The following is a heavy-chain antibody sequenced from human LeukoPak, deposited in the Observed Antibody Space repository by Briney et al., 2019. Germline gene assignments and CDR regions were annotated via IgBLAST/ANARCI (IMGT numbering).Heavy chain of an antibody. V-gene: IGHV4-39*07. J-gene: IGHJ6*03. CDR3: ARGPGSRLQYYYYYYYMDV. CDR2: IYYSGTT. Sequence: PSATLSLTCTVSGHSISSSRHYWGWIRQPPGKGLEWIGTIYYSGTTYYNPSLKSRVTISVDTSKNQFSLKLSSVTAADTAVYYCARGPGSRLQYYYYYYYMDVWGKGTTVTVSS. CDR1: GHSISSSRHY. D-gene: IGHD2-15*01.